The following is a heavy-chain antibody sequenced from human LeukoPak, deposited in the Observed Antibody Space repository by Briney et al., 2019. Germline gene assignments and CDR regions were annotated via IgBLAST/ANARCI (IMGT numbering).Heavy chain of an antibody. V-gene: IGHV5-51*01. CDR1: GYRFTSYW. D-gene: IGHD2-15*01. Sequence: GESLKISCKGSGYRFTSYWIGWVRQMPGKGLEWMGIIYPGGSDTRYSPSFQGQVTISADKSISTAYLQWSSLKASDKVMYYCARQTCSGGRCYFDYWGQGTLVTVSS. CDR2: IYPGGSDT. J-gene: IGHJ4*02. CDR3: ARQTCSGGRCYFDY.